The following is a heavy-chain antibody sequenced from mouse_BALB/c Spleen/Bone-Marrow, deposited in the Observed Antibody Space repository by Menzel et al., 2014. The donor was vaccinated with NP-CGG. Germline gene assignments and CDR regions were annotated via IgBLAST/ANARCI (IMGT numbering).Heavy chain of an antibody. CDR1: GYTFTEYP. CDR3: ARGLTDGFAY. V-gene: IGHV1-26*01. D-gene: IGHD4-1*01. J-gene: IGHJ2*01. CDR2: INPPNGGP. Sequence: SGTELVNPWASVKIPCEASGYTFTEYPMHWVKQTHGKSLEWIGGINPPNGGPSDNQKFKGKATWTVDKSSSTAYMVLRSLTSEDSAVYYCARGLTDGFAYWGQGTPLTVPS.